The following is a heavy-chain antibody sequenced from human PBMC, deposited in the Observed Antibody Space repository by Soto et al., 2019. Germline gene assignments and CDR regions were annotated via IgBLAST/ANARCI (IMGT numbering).Heavy chain of an antibody. V-gene: IGHV1-69*01. Sequence: QVPLVQSGAEVKKPGSSVTVSCKASGGTFSSYAIHWVRQAPGQGLEWMGGIIPMYGPAKYAQTFQGRVTIAADEYTFTVAMELTSLTSQDPSVYYGARVTSMVRGVIDNLFDPWGHGTLVTVSS. D-gene: IGHD3-10*01. CDR1: GGTFSSYA. CDR2: IIPMYGPA. J-gene: IGHJ5*02. CDR3: ARVTSMVRGVIDNLFDP.